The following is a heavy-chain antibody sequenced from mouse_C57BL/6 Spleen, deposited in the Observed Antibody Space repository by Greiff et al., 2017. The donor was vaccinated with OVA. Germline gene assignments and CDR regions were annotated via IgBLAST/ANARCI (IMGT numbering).Heavy chain of an antibody. Sequence: EVNVVESGEGLVKPGGSLKLSCAASGFTFSSYAMSWVRQTPEKRLEWVAYISSGGDYIYYADTVKGRFTISRDNARNTLYLQMRSLKSEDTAMYYCTRDYYGSSYWFAYWGQGTLVTVSA. D-gene: IGHD1-1*01. J-gene: IGHJ3*01. CDR3: TRDYYGSSYWFAY. CDR2: ISSGGDYI. V-gene: IGHV5-9-1*02. CDR1: GFTFSSYA.